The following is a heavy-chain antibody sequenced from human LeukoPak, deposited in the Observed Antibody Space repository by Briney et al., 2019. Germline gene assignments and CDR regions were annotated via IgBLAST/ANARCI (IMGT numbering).Heavy chain of an antibody. CDR2: IYYSGST. CDR1: GGSISSYY. CDR3: ARTDYDFWSGGMDV. V-gene: IGHV4-59*01. Sequence: SETLSLTCTVSGGSISSYYWSWIRQPPGKGLEWIGYIYYSGSTNYNPSLKSRVTISVDTSRNQFSLKLSSVTAADTAVYYCARTDYDFWSGGMDVWGQGTTVTVSS. J-gene: IGHJ6*02. D-gene: IGHD3-3*01.